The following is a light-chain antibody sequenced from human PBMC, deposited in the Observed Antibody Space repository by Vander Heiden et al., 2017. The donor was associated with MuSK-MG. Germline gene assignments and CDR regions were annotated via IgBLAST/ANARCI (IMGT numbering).Light chain of an antibody. CDR2: KDS. Sequence: SYELTQPPSVSVSPGQTARITCSGDALPNQYAYWYQQKPGQAPVLVIDKDSERPSGIPERFSGSSSGTKVTLTISGVQAEDEADYYCQSADSSGTYVVFGGGTKLTVL. CDR1: ALPNQY. V-gene: IGLV3-25*03. CDR3: QSADSSGTYVV. J-gene: IGLJ2*01.